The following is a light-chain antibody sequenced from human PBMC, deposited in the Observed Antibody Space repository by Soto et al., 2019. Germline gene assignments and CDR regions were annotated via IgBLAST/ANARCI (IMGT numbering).Light chain of an antibody. Sequence: QSALTQPRSVSGSPGQSVTISCTGTSSDIGGYDCVSWYQQYPGRVPKLIIYDVNKRPSGVPDRFSGSKSGNTASLTISGLQAEDETDYYCCSYAGDFVAFGGGTKLTVL. CDR2: DVN. CDR1: SSDIGGYDC. V-gene: IGLV2-11*01. CDR3: CSYAGDFVA. J-gene: IGLJ3*02.